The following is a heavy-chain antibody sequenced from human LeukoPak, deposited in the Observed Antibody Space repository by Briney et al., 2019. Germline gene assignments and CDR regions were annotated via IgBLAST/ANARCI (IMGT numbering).Heavy chain of an antibody. V-gene: IGHV3-30*18. CDR2: ISYDGSNK. CDR3: AKASAAAGTFDY. D-gene: IGHD6-13*01. CDR1: GFTFSSYG. Sequence: PGGSLRLSCAASGFTFSSYGMHWVRQAPGKGLEWVAVISYDGSNKYYADSVKGRFTIPRDNSKNTLYLQMNSLRAEDTAVYYCAKASAAAGTFDYWGQGTLVTVSS. J-gene: IGHJ4*02.